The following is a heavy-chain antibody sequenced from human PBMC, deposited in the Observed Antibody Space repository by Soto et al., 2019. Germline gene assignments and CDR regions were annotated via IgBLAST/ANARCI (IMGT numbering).Heavy chain of an antibody. CDR1: GFTFDDYA. D-gene: IGHD3-9*01. V-gene: IGHV3-9*01. Sequence: EVQLVESGGGLVQPGRSLRLSCAASGFTFDDYAMHWVRQAPGKGLEWVSGISWNSGSIGYADSVKGRFTISRDNAKNCLYLQMNSLRAEDTAMYYCAKGPVLRYYLDAFDIWGQGTMVTVSS. J-gene: IGHJ3*02. CDR3: AKGPVLRYYLDAFDI. CDR2: ISWNSGSI.